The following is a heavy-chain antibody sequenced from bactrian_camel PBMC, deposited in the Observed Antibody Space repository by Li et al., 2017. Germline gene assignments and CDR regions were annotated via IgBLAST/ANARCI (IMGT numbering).Heavy chain of an antibody. CDR1: GVRFSSIG. CDR3: AAGPALRCARVVSYVY. Sequence: VQLVESGGGLVQPGGSLTLSCAASGVRFSSIGMAWVRQVPGRELEWVAVDDSDGGWTDYTESVKGRFTISRDNAKSTVYLQMTSLKLEDTAVFYCAAGPALRCARVVSYVYWGQGTQVTVS. CDR2: DDSDGGWT. V-gene: IGHV3S40*01. J-gene: IGHJ4*01. D-gene: IGHD3*01.